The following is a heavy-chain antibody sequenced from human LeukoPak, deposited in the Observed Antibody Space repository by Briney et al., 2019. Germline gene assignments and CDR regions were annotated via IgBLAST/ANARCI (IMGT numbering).Heavy chain of an antibody. CDR2: VYSSGST. Sequence: TSETLSLTCSVSGGSVSSYYWSWIRQPPGKGLEWLGRVYSSGSTKYNPSLESRVTMSVDTSKNQFSLKLNFVTAADTAVYYCARVGSGYDFFDYWGQGTLVTVSS. D-gene: IGHD3/OR15-3a*01. CDR3: ARVGSGYDFFDY. CDR1: GGSVSSYY. V-gene: IGHV4-4*07. J-gene: IGHJ4*02.